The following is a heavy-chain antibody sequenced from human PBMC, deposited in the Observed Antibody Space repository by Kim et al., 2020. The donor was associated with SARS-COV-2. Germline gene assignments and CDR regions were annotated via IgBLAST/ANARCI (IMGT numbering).Heavy chain of an antibody. CDR3: ARDPRSSSPSGCFDF. CDR1: GFTFSSYS. D-gene: IGHD6-13*01. Sequence: GGSLRLSCAASGFTFSSYSMNWVRRAPGKGPEWVSSITSVSSSIYYADSVKGRFTISRDNAKNSLYLQMNNLRDEDTAVYYCARDPRSSSPSGCFDFWGQGTLVTVSS. J-gene: IGHJ4*02. V-gene: IGHV3-48*02. CDR2: ITSVSSSI.